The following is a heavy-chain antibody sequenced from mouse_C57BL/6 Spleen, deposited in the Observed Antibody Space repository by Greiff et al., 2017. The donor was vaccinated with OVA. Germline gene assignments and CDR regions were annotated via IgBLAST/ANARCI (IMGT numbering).Heavy chain of an antibody. V-gene: IGHV2-2*01. D-gene: IGHD1-1*01. J-gene: IGHJ4*01. Sequence: QVQLQQSGPGLVQPSQSLSITCTVSGFSFTSYGVHWVRQSPGKGLEWLGVIWSGGGGDYKSSVISRLSISKGNSKIQVFFKMNSLQAYDTARYYCARRLNILITTVVATRGYAMDYWGQGTSVTVSS. CDR3: ARRLNILITTVVATRGYAMDY. CDR1: GFSFTSYG. CDR2: IWSGGGG.